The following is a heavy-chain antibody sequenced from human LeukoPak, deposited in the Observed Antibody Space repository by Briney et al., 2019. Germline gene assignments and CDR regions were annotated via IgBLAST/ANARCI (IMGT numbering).Heavy chain of an antibody. CDR3: ALPAKGAFFYYYMEV. CDR2: NSTYNGNT. D-gene: IGHD2-2*01. CDR1: AYTSPNYG. Sequence: ASVKVSCKASAYTSPNYGITWVRQAPGRGLEWMGWNSTYNGNTQYAQKFQGRVTMTTDTPTKTVYMELSNLRSNDTAVYYCALPAKGAFFYYYMEVWGKGTTVTVS. J-gene: IGHJ6*03. V-gene: IGHV1-18*01.